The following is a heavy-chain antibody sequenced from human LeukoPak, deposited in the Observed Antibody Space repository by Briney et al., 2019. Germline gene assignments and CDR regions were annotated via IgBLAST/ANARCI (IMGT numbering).Heavy chain of an antibody. J-gene: IGHJ4*02. CDR1: GGSISSSNW. Sequence: SGTLSLTCAVSGGSISSSNWWSWVRQPPGKGLEWIGEIYHSGSTNYNPSLKSRVTISVDTSKNQFSLKLSSVTAADTAVYYCARDRGSSWFDYWGQGTLVTVSS. CDR3: ARDRGSSWFDY. CDR2: IYHSGST. V-gene: IGHV4-4*02. D-gene: IGHD6-13*01.